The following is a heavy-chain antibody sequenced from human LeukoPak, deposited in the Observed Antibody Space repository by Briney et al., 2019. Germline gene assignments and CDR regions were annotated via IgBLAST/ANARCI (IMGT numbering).Heavy chain of an antibody. Sequence: GESLKISCKGSGYSFTSYWIGWVRKAWSGWGSSILVTTRYSPSFQGQVTISADKSISTAYLQWSSLKASDTAMYYCARAEYSSSPPPLYYYYYMDVWGKGTTVTVSS. CDR2: SILVTT. D-gene: IGHD6-6*01. V-gene: IGHV5-51*01. CDR3: ARAEYSSSPPPLYYYYYMDV. CDR1: GYSFTSYW. J-gene: IGHJ6*03.